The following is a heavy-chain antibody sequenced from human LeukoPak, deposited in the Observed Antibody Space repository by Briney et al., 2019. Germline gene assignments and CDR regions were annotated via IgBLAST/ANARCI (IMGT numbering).Heavy chain of an antibody. Sequence: RGSLRLSCAASGFSFSSYWMTWVRQAPGKGLEWVANIRHDGTEKYYVDSMKGRFTVPRDNTKNSLYLQINSLRAEDTAVYYCAKCSGSYFHYGMDVWGQGTTVTVSS. CDR1: GFSFSSYW. CDR2: IRHDGTEK. CDR3: AKCSGSYFHYGMDV. D-gene: IGHD3-10*02. V-gene: IGHV3-7*03. J-gene: IGHJ6*02.